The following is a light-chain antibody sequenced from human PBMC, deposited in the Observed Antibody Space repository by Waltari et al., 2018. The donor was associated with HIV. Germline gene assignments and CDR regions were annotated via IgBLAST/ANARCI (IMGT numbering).Light chain of an antibody. V-gene: IGKV4-1*01. Sequence: DIVMTQSPDSLAVSLGERATINCKSSQSVLASSNNKNFVAWSQQKPGQPPKLRISWASTRESGVPGRFSGSGSGTDFTLTISSLQAEDVAVYYCQQYYTTPFTFGPGTKVDIK. CDR1: QSVLASSNNKNF. J-gene: IGKJ3*01. CDR3: QQYYTTPFT. CDR2: WAS.